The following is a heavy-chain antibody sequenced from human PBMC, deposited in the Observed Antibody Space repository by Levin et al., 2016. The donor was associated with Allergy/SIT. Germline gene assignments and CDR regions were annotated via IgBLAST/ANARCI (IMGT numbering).Heavy chain of an antibody. Sequence: GGSLRLSCAAPRFTFTSHAMNWVRQAPGKGLEWVSAISGSGDNPYYADSVKGRFTISRDKSNNTIYLQMNTLRVDDTAVYYCANQLGWRWGLDVWGQGTTVTVSS. CDR1: RFTFTSHA. V-gene: IGHV3-23*01. J-gene: IGHJ6*02. D-gene: IGHD7-27*01. CDR3: ANQLGWRWGLDV. CDR2: ISGSGDNP.